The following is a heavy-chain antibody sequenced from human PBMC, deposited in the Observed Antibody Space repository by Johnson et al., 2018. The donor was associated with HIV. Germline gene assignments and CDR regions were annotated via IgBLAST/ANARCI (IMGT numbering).Heavy chain of an antibody. V-gene: IGHV3-30*18. CDR3: AKDGGIGRNREDSFDI. CDR1: GFTFSSYG. Sequence: QVQLVASGGGVVQPGRSLRLSCAASGFTFSSYGMHWVRQAPGKGLEWVAVISYDGSNKYYADSVKGRFTISRDNSKNTLYLQMNSLRAEDTAVYYCAKDGGIGRNREDSFDIWGRGTMV. CDR2: ISYDGSNK. J-gene: IGHJ3*02. D-gene: IGHD1/OR15-1a*01.